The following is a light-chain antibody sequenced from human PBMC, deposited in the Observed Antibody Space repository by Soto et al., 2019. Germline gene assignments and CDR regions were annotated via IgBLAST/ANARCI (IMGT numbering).Light chain of an antibody. J-gene: IGKJ4*01. CDR3: QQYDNLPLT. CDR1: QGIGNS. Sequence: IQMTQSPSSLSASLGDRVTISCRASQGIGNSLGWYQQKAGRAPKFLIYDASNLETGVPSRFSGSGSGTDFTLTISSLQPEDIATYYCQQYDNLPLTFGGGTKVDIK. V-gene: IGKV1-33*01. CDR2: DAS.